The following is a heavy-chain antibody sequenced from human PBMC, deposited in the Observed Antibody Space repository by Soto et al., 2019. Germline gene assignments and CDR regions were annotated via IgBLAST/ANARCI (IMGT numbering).Heavy chain of an antibody. V-gene: IGHV1-69*01. CDR2: IIPIFGTA. Sequence: QVQLVQSGAEVKKPGSSVKVSCKASGGTFSSYAISWVRQAPGQGLEWMGGIIPIFGTANYAQKFQGRVTITADESTSTAYMELSSLRSEDTAVYYCARDPGVPMVYAIQYYYYYYGMDVWGQGTTVTVSS. D-gene: IGHD2-8*01. J-gene: IGHJ6*02. CDR3: ARDPGVPMVYAIQYYYYYYGMDV. CDR1: GGTFSSYA.